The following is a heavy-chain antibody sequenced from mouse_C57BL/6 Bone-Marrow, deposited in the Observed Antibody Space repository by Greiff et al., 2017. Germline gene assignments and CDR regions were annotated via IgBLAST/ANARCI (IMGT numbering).Heavy chain of an antibody. V-gene: IGHV1-81*01. D-gene: IGHD2-3*01. Sequence: VQLQESGAELARPGASVKLSCKASGYTFTSYGISWVKQRTGQGLEWIGEIYPRSGNTYYNEKFKGKATLTADKSSSTAYMELRSLTSEDSAVYFCARCGYSYYFDYWGQGTTLTVSS. CDR3: ARCGYSYYFDY. CDR2: IYPRSGNT. J-gene: IGHJ2*01. CDR1: GYTFTSYG.